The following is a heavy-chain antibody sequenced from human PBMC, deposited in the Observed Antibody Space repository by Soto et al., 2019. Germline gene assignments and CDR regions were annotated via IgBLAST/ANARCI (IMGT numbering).Heavy chain of an antibody. D-gene: IGHD5-12*01. CDR3: AKDQARYSGYDFRYYHYGMDV. V-gene: IGHV3-23*01. Sequence: GGSLRLSCAASGFTFSSYAMSWVRQAPGKGLEWVSAISGSGGSTYYADSVKGRFTISRDNSKNTLYLQMNSLRAEDTAVYYCAKDQARYSGYDFRYYHYGMDVWGQGTTVTVSS. CDR1: GFTFSSYA. CDR2: ISGSGGST. J-gene: IGHJ6*02.